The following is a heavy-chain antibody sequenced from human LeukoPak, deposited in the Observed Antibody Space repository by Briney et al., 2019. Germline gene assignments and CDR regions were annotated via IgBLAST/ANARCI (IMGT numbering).Heavy chain of an antibody. D-gene: IGHD6-19*01. CDR2: IYYSGST. Sequence: PSETLSLTCTVSGGSISSYYWSWIRQPPGKGLEWIGYIYYSGSTNYNPSLKSRVTISVDTSKNQFSLKLSSVTAADTAVYYCARHERGPGIAVAGTHYYYGMDVWGQGTTVTVSS. V-gene: IGHV4-59*08. CDR1: GGSISSYY. J-gene: IGHJ6*02. CDR3: ARHERGPGIAVAGTHYYYGMDV.